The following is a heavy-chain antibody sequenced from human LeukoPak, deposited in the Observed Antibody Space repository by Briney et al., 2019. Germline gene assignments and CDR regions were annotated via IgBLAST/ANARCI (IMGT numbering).Heavy chain of an antibody. J-gene: IGHJ6*02. CDR2: INPSGGST. CDR1: GYTFTSYY. D-gene: IGHD3-9*01. CDR3: AREVGVLRYFDWLFIGRDYGMDV. Sequence: ASVKVSCKASGYTFTSYYMHWVRQAPGQGLEWMGIINPSGGSTSYAQKFQGRVTMTRDTSTSTVYMELSSLRSEDTAVYYCAREVGVLRYFDWLFIGRDYGMDVWGQGTTVTVSS. V-gene: IGHV1-46*01.